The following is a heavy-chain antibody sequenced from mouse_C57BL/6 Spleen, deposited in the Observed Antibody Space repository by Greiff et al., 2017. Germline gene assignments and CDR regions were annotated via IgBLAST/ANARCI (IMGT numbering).Heavy chain of an antibody. CDR2: INYDGSST. CDR3: ARAHDGYYAFAY. Sequence: EVKLVESEGGLVQPGSSMKLSCTASGFTFSDYYMAWVRQVPEKGLEWVANINYDGSSTYYLDSLKSRFIISRDNAKNILYLQMSSLKSEDTATYYCARAHDGYYAFAYWGQGTLVTVSA. J-gene: IGHJ3*01. V-gene: IGHV5-16*01. D-gene: IGHD2-3*01. CDR1: GFTFSDYY.